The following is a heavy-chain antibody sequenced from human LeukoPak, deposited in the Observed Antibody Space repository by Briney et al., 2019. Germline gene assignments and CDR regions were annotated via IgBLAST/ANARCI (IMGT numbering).Heavy chain of an antibody. V-gene: IGHV3-53*01. Sequence: GGSLRLSCTVSGFTVSSNSMSWVRQAPGKGLEWVSFIYSDNTHYSDSVKGRFTISRDNSKNTLYLQMNSLRAADTAVYYCARESYRRQLRLRYFDWLLLLSSFDIWGQGTMVTVSS. J-gene: IGHJ3*02. CDR3: ARESYRRQLRLRYFDWLLLLSSFDI. CDR2: IYSDNT. D-gene: IGHD3-9*01. CDR1: GFTVSSNS.